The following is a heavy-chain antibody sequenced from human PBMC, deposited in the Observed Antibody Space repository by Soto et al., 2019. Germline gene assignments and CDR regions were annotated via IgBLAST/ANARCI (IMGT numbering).Heavy chain of an antibody. V-gene: IGHV3-23*01. CDR2: ISGSGGST. J-gene: IGHJ4*02. D-gene: IGHD3-10*01. CDR3: AKYKIRLHGSGSGSQDY. Sequence: PGGSLRLSCAASGFTFSSYAMSWVRQAPGKGLEWVSAISGSGGSTYYADSVKGRFTISRDNSKNTLYLQMNSLRAEDTAVYYCAKYKIRLHGSGSGSQDYWGQGTLVTVSS. CDR1: GFTFSSYA.